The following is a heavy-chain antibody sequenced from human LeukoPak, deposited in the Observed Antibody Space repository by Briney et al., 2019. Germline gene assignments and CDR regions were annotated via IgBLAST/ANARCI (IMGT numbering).Heavy chain of an antibody. CDR1: GFTFSSYG. CDR2: ISSSSSYI. Sequence: GGSLRLSCAASGFTFSSYGMNWVRQAPGKGLEWVSYISSSSSYIYYADSVKGRFTISRDNAKNSLYLQMNSLKTEDTAVYYCTRPSSSGSAFDIWGQGTMVTVSS. D-gene: IGHD3-22*01. CDR3: TRPSSSGSAFDI. J-gene: IGHJ3*02. V-gene: IGHV3-21*05.